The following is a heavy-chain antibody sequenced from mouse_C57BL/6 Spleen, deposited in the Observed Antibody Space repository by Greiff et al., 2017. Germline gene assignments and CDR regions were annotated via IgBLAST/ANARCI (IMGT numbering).Heavy chain of an antibody. CDR3: ASGAYYYGSPLYAMDY. J-gene: IGHJ4*01. D-gene: IGHD1-1*01. CDR1: GYTFTGYW. Sequence: VQLMESGAELMKPGASVKLSCKATGYTFTGYWIEWVKQRPGHGLEWIGEILPGSGSTNYNEKFKGKATFTADTSSNTAYMQLSSLTTEDSAIYYCASGAYYYGSPLYAMDYWGQGTSVTVSS. V-gene: IGHV1-9*01. CDR2: ILPGSGST.